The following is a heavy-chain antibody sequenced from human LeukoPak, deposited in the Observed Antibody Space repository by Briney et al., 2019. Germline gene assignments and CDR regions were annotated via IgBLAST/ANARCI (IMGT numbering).Heavy chain of an antibody. J-gene: IGHJ5*02. V-gene: IGHV3-30*04. Sequence: GGSLRLSCATSGFTFSSYAMHWVRQAPGKGLEWVAVISYDGSNKYYADSVKGRFTISRDNSKNTLYLQMNSLRAEDTAVYYCARDLAAGNWFDPWGQGTLVTVSS. D-gene: IGHD6-25*01. CDR1: GFTFSSYA. CDR3: ARDLAAGNWFDP. CDR2: ISYDGSNK.